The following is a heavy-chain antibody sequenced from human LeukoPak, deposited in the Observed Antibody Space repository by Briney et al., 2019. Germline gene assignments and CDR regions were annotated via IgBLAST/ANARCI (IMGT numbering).Heavy chain of an antibody. CDR3: VRHLGGYQRAFDY. J-gene: IGHJ4*02. CDR2: ISYSGNT. V-gene: IGHV4-39*01. CDR1: GGSISSNSYY. D-gene: IGHD2-2*01. Sequence: TSETLSLTCTVSGGSISSNSYYWGWIRQPPGKGLEWIGSISYSGNTAYNPSLKSRVTISVDTSKNQFSLKLSSVTAADTAVYYCVRHLGGYQRAFDYWGQGTLVTVSS.